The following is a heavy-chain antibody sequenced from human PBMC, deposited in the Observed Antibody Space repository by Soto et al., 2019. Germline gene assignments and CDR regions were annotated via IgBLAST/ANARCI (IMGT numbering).Heavy chain of an antibody. Sequence: EVQLVESGGGLVKPGGSLRLSCEASGFTFSNYDVNWVRQAPGKGLDWVSSISRTGDFIHYADSVKGRFTISRDNAKNSLYLHMNGLRVEDTSVYYCARSMLRVVTAISVFDMWGQGTMVTVSS. D-gene: IGHD2-21*02. J-gene: IGHJ3*02. CDR3: ARSMLRVVTAISVFDM. CDR1: GFTFSNYD. CDR2: ISRTGDFI. V-gene: IGHV3-21*01.